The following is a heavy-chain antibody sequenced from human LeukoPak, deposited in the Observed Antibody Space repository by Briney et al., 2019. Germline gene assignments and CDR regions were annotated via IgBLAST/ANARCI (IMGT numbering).Heavy chain of an antibody. CDR1: GGSFSGYY. Sequence: SETLSLTCAVYGGSFSGYYWSWIRQPPGKGLEWIGEINHSGSTNYNPSLKSRGTISVDTSKNQFSLKLSSVTAADTAVYYCARGGFGYSYGPYYFDYWGQGTLVTVSS. D-gene: IGHD5-18*01. J-gene: IGHJ4*02. CDR3: ARGGFGYSYGPYYFDY. CDR2: INHSGST. V-gene: IGHV4-34*01.